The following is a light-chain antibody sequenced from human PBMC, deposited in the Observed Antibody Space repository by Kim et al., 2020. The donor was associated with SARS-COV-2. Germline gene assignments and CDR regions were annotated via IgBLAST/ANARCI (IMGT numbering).Light chain of an antibody. CDR3: CSYARSSTVV. J-gene: IGLJ2*01. CDR2: EVS. CDR1: SSDVGSYNL. V-gene: IGLV2-23*02. Sequence: GQSITISYTGTSSDVGSYNLVSWYQHHPGKAPKLMIYEVSKRPSGVSNRFSGSKSGNTASLTISGLQAEDEADYYCCSYARSSTVVFGGGTQLTVL.